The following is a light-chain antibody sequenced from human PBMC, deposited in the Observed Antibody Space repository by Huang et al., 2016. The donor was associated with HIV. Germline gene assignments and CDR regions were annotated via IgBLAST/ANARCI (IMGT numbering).Light chain of an antibody. J-gene: IGKJ5*01. CDR2: WAS. CDR1: QSVLYSSPNENH. CDR3: HQYFSPPPT. Sequence: DIVMTQSLDSLAVSLGERATINCKSSQSVLYSSPNENHVGWYQQKPGQPPKLLIYWASTRESGVPDRFSGSGSGTDFTLTISSLQAEDVAVYYCHQYFSPPPTFGQGTRLEIK. V-gene: IGKV4-1*01.